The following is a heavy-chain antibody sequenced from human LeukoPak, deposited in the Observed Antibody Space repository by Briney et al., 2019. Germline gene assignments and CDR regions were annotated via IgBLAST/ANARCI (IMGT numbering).Heavy chain of an antibody. J-gene: IGHJ4*02. Sequence: GGSLRLSCAASGFTFSSYEMNWVRQAPGRGLEWVSYISSTATTMHYADSVMGRFTISRDNAKKSLYLQMNSLRAEDTAVYYCAREGGYYLRSIDYWGQGTLVTVPS. D-gene: IGHD1-26*01. V-gene: IGHV3-48*03. CDR2: ISSTATTM. CDR3: AREGGYYLRSIDY. CDR1: GFTFSSYE.